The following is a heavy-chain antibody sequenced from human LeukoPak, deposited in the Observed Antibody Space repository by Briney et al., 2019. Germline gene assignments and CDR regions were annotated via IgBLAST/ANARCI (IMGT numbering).Heavy chain of an antibody. J-gene: IGHJ5*02. D-gene: IGHD6-13*01. CDR2: ISGSGDST. V-gene: IGHV3-23*01. Sequence: GGSLRLSCAASGFRFSSYAMSWVRQAPGKGREWVSVISGSGDSTYYTDSVKGRFTISRDNSKNTLYLQMNSLRAEDTAVYYCAKVSSIAAAGIGEGNWFDPWGQGTLVTVSS. CDR3: AKVSSIAAAGIGEGNWFDP. CDR1: GFRFSSYA.